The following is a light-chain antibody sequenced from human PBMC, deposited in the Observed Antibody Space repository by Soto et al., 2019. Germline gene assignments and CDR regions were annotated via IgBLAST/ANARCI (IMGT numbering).Light chain of an antibody. CDR2: GAS. CDR3: QQYGSSPWT. Sequence: EIVLTQSPGTLSLSPGERATLSCRASQSVSSSYLAWYQQKPGQAPRLLIYGASSRATGIPDRFSGSGSGTGFTLNISRLEPEDFGVYYCQQYGSSPWTFGQGTKVEIK. J-gene: IGKJ1*01. V-gene: IGKV3-20*01. CDR1: QSVSSSY.